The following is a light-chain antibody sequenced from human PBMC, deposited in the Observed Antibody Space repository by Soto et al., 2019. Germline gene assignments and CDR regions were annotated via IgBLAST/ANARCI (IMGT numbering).Light chain of an antibody. CDR2: GAS. CDR1: QSINIK. V-gene: IGKV1-39*01. CDR3: QQSYSTPVT. J-gene: IGKJ4*01. Sequence: DIQMTQSPSSLSASVGDRVTITCRASQSINIKLNWYQQKPGKAPKVLIYGASTLQSGVQSRFSGSGSGTDFTLTISSLQPEDFATYYCQQSYSTPVTFGGGTKVEIK.